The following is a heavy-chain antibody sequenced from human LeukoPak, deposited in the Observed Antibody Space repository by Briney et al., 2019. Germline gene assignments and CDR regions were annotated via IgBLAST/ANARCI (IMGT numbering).Heavy chain of an antibody. CDR2: IYHSGST. D-gene: IGHD3-3*01. V-gene: IGHV4-38-2*02. CDR3: ARGRPDNYDFWSGYRYYYYYYMDV. CDR1: GYSISSGYY. Sequence: SETLSLTCTVSGYSISSGYYWGWIRQPPGKGLEWNGSIYHSGSTYYNPSLKSRVTISVDTSKNQFSLKLSSVTAADTAVYYCARGRPDNYDFWSGYRYYYYYYMDVWGKGTTVTVSS. J-gene: IGHJ6*03.